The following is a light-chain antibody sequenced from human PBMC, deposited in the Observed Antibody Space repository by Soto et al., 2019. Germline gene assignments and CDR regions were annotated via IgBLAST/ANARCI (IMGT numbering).Light chain of an antibody. CDR2: DAS. CDR1: QDIKNH. CDR3: QQYDNLVLT. J-gene: IGKJ4*01. V-gene: IGKV1-33*01. Sequence: DIQMTQSPSSLSASVGDRVTITCQASQDIKNHLNWYQQKAGKAPKLLIYDASNLQTGVPSRFSGSGSGTDFTFTISSLQPEDIATYYCQQYDNLVLTFGGGTKVEIK.